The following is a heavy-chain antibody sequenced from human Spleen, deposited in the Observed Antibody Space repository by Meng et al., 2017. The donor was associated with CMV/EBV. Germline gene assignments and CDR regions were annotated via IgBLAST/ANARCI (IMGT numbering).Heavy chain of an antibody. Sequence: GSLRLSCTVSGDSISSYYWSWIRQPPGKGLEWIGYIYYSGSTNYNPSLKSRVTISVGTSKNQFSLKLSSVTAADTAVYYCARYKSRGLDIWGQGTMVTVSS. CDR1: GDSISSYY. V-gene: IGHV4-59*01. J-gene: IGHJ3*02. CDR2: IYYSGST. CDR3: ARYKSRGLDI. D-gene: IGHD1-14*01.